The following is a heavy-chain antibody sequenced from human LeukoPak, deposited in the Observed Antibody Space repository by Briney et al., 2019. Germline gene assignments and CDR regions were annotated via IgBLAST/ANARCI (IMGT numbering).Heavy chain of an antibody. CDR2: IYTSGST. D-gene: IGHD2-2*01. CDR1: GGSLSSGSYY. CDR3: ARDRGLYCSSTSCSNWFDP. J-gene: IGHJ5*02. V-gene: IGHV4-61*02. Sequence: SQTLSLTCTVSGGSLSSGSYYWSWIRQPAGKGLEWIGRIYTSGSTNYNPSLKSRVTISVDTSKNQFSLKLSSVTAADTAVYYCARDRGLYCSSTSCSNWFDPWGQGTLVTVSS.